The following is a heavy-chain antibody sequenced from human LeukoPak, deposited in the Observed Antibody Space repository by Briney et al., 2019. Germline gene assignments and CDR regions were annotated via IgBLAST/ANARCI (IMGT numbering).Heavy chain of an antibody. CDR2: ISSSSSTI. D-gene: IGHD3-10*01. V-gene: IGHV3-48*01. CDR3: ARARGSGSFDY. J-gene: IGHJ4*02. CDR1: GFTFSSYS. Sequence: GGSLRLSCAASGFTFSSYSMNWVRQAPGKGLEWVSYISSSSSTIYYADSVKGRFTISRDNAENSLYLQMNSLRAEDTAVYYCARARGSGSFDYWGQGTLVTVSS.